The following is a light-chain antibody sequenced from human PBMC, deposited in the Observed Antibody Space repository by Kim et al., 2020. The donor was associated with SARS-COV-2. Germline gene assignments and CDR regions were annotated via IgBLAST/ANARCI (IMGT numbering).Light chain of an antibody. Sequence: EIVLTQSPATLSLSPGERATLSCRASQSVSSYLAWYQQKPAQAPRLLIYDASNRATGIPARFSGSGSGTDFTLTISSLEPEDFAVYYCQQRSNWRTFGQGTKLEI. J-gene: IGKJ2*01. CDR3: QQRSNWRT. V-gene: IGKV3-11*01. CDR1: QSVSSY. CDR2: DAS.